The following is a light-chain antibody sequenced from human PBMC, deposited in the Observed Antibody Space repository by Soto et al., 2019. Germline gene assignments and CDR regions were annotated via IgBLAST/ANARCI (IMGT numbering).Light chain of an antibody. CDR3: QQSAGSPRT. V-gene: IGKV3-20*01. J-gene: IGKJ1*01. Sequence: EIVLTQSPGALSLSPGERATFSCRASQSVSSYLAWYQQKPGQAPRLLIYGASSRATGIPDRFSGSGSGTDFTLTISRLEPEDFAVYFCQQSAGSPRTLGQGTKVDIK. CDR2: GAS. CDR1: QSVSSY.